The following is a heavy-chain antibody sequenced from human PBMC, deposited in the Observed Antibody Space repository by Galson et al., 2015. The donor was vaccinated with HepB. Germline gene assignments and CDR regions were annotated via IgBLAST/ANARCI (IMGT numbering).Heavy chain of an antibody. Sequence: SLRLSCAASGFTFSSYSMNWVRQAPGKGLEWVSYISSSSSTIYYADSVKGRFTISRDNAKNSLYLQMNSLRAEDTAVYYCAREGVDTAMAPERTYYYGMDVWGQGTTVTVSS. CDR3: AREGVDTAMAPERTYYYGMDV. CDR1: GFTFSSYS. CDR2: ISSSSSTI. V-gene: IGHV3-48*01. D-gene: IGHD5-18*01. J-gene: IGHJ6*02.